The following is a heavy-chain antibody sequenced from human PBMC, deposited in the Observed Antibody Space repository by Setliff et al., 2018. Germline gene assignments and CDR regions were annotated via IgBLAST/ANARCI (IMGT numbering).Heavy chain of an antibody. J-gene: IGHJ4*02. V-gene: IGHV4-31*03. D-gene: IGHD3-10*01. CDR1: GDSISSGSYY. CDR2: IFHSGST. CDR3: ARVADGSGSFYLGFDY. Sequence: SETLSLTCTVSGDSISSGSYYWNWIRQHPEKGLEWLGYIFHSGSTHYNSSLKSRITISIDTSKNHFSLELNTVTAADSAVYYCARVADGSGSFYLGFDYWGQGILVTVS.